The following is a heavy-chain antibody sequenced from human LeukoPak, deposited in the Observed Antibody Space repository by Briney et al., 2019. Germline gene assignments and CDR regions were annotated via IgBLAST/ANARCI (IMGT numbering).Heavy chain of an antibody. CDR1: GYSISSGYY. J-gene: IGHJ4*02. CDR2: IYHSGST. CDR3: ARHSYCSSTSCYYISQY. D-gene: IGHD2-2*01. Sequence: SETLSLTCAVSGYSISSGYYWGWIRQPPGKGLEWIGSIYHSGSTYYNPSLKGRVTISVDTSKNQFSLKLSSVTAADTAVYYCARHSYCSSTSCYYISQYWGQGTLVTVSS. V-gene: IGHV4-38-2*01.